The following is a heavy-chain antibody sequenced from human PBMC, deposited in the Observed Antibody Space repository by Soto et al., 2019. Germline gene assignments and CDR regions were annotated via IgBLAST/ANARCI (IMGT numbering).Heavy chain of an antibody. CDR2: ISSSSSYI. CDR3: ARDQPGYSYGYGLGY. V-gene: IGHV3-21*01. Sequence: EVQLVESGGGLVKPGGSLRLSCAASGFTFSSYSMNWVRQAPGKGLEWVSSISSSSSYIYYADSVKGRFTICRYNAENTVYRQMNRLSAESMAVYYCARDQPGYSYGYGLGYWGQGTLVSVSS. J-gene: IGHJ4*02. CDR1: GFTFSSYS. D-gene: IGHD5-18*01.